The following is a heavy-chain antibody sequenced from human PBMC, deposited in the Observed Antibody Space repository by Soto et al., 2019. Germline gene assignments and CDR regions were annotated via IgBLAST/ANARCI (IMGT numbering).Heavy chain of an antibody. CDR3: VRQQYDFLVDP. Sequence: EVQLVESGGGLVKPGGSLRLSCAASGFSFSPYNMNWVRQAPGKGLEWVSSIDASSTHIYYADSVKGRFTISRDTGKSSLYLQMDSLRDEDTALYYCVRQQYDFLVDPWGQGTLVTVSS. J-gene: IGHJ5*02. CDR2: IDASSTHI. V-gene: IGHV3-21*01. D-gene: IGHD3-16*01. CDR1: GFSFSPYN.